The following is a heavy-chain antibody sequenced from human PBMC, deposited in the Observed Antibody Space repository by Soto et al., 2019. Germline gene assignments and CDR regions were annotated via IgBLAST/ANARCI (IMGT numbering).Heavy chain of an antibody. CDR3: AKDHGVLRFLDGMDV. V-gene: IGHV3-30*18. J-gene: IGHJ6*02. D-gene: IGHD3-3*01. CDR1: GFTFSSYG. CDR2: ISYDGSNK. Sequence: GSLRLSCAASGFTFSSYGMHWVRQAPGKGLEWVAVISYDGSNKYYADSVKGRFTISRDNSKNTLYLQMNSLRAEDTAVYYCAKDHGVLRFLDGMDVWGQGTTVTVSS.